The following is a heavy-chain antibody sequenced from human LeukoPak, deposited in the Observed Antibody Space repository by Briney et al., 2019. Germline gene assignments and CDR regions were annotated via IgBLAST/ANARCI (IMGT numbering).Heavy chain of an antibody. Sequence: ASVKVSCKASGGTFSSYTINWVRQATGQGLEWMGWMNPNSGNTGYAQKFQGRVTMTRNTSISTAYMELSSLRSEDTAVYYCAREGNTYCGGDCYSDYWGQGTLVTVSS. CDR1: GGTFSSYT. J-gene: IGHJ4*02. V-gene: IGHV1-8*02. CDR2: MNPNSGNT. CDR3: AREGNTYCGGDCYSDY. D-gene: IGHD2-21*02.